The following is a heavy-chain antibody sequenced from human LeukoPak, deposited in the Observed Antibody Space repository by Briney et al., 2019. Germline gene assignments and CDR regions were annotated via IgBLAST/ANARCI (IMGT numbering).Heavy chain of an antibody. V-gene: IGHV3-7*01. CDR2: IKQDGSEK. Sequence: GGSLRLSCAASGFNISDFWMSWVRQAPGKGLEWEANIKQDGSEKYYVDSVKGRFTISRDNAKNSLYLQMNSLRAEDTAVYYCAREVGIVVVTDDAFDIWGQGTMVTVSS. CDR3: AREVGIVVVTDDAFDI. D-gene: IGHD2-21*02. J-gene: IGHJ3*02. CDR1: GFNISDFW.